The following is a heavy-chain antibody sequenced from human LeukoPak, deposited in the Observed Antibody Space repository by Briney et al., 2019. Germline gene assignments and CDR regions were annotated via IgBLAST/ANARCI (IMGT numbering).Heavy chain of an antibody. V-gene: IGHV4-59*02. CDR1: SGPVNSYY. CDR2: IYYSGST. Sequence: SETLSLTCTVSSGPVNSYYWSWIRQPPGKGLEWIGYIYYSGSTNYNPSLKSRVTISVDTSKNQFSLKLSSVTAADTAVYYCARVVRVQHYYDSSGYYRYFDYWGQGTLVTVSS. D-gene: IGHD3-22*01. CDR3: ARVVRVQHYYDSSGYYRYFDY. J-gene: IGHJ4*02.